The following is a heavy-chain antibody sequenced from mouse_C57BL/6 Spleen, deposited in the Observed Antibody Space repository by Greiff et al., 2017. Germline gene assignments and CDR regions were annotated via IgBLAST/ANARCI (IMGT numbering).Heavy chain of an antibody. D-gene: IGHD1-1*01. V-gene: IGHV1-55*01. Sequence: QVQLQQPGAELVKPGASVKMSCKASGYTFPSYWITWVKQRPGQGLEWIGDIYPGSGSTNYNEKFKSKATLTVDTSSSTAYMQLSSLTSEDSAVYYCARYYGSSWYFDVWGTGPTVTVAS. J-gene: IGHJ1*03. CDR3: ARYYGSSWYFDV. CDR2: IYPGSGST. CDR1: GYTFPSYW.